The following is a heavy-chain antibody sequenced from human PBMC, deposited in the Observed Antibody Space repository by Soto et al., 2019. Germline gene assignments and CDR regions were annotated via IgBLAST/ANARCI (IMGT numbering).Heavy chain of an antibody. CDR1: GDSVSSNSAA. J-gene: IGHJ4*02. CDR3: ARDWYSRSWFRLDY. CDR2: TYYRSKWYN. Sequence: SQTLSLTCAISGDSVSSNSAAWNWIRQSPSRGLEWLGRTYYRSKWYNDYTVSVKSRIIISPDTSKNKISLQLNSVTPEDSAVYYCARDWYSRSWFRLDYWGQGTLVTVSS. D-gene: IGHD6-13*01. V-gene: IGHV6-1*01.